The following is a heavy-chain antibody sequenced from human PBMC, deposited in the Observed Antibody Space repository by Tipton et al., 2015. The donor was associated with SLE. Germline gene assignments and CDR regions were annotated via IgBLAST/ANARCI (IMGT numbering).Heavy chain of an antibody. CDR2: IFGDGSRI. V-gene: IGHV3-74*01. J-gene: IGHJ6*02. D-gene: IGHD4-11*01. CDR1: GFTFSNFW. Sequence: GSLRLSCAASGFTFSNFWMHWVRQVPGKGLVWVARIFGDGSRISYAESVEGRFTISRDNARSMLYLQMKSLRVEDTAVYYCATPAPMTRVDTGNPFYGMDVWGQGTTVTVSS. CDR3: ATPAPMTRVDTGNPFYGMDV.